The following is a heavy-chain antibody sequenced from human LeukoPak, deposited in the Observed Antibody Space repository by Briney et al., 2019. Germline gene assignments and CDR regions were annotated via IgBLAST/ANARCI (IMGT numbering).Heavy chain of an antibody. J-gene: IGHJ4*02. V-gene: IGHV1-18*04. CDR3: ARSGYDILTGYPLSFFDY. CDR2: ISAYNGNT. Sequence: ASVTVSFMASGYTFTSYGISWVRQAPGQGLEWMGWISAYNGNTNYAQKLQGRVTITTDTSTSTAYMELRSLRSDDTAVYYCARSGYDILTGYPLSFFDYWGQGTLVTVSS. D-gene: IGHD3-9*01. CDR1: GYTFTSYG.